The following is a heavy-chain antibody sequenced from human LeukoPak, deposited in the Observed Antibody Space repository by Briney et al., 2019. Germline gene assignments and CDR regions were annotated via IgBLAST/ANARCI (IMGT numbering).Heavy chain of an antibody. CDR1: GFTFGDYA. J-gene: IGHJ6*02. D-gene: IGHD3-16*01. CDR2: IRSKAYGGTT. Sequence: GGSLRLSCTASGFTFGDYAMSWARQAPGKGLEWVGFIRSKAYGGTTEYAASVNGRFTISRDDSKSIAYLQMNSLKTEDAAIYYCTFGSYYYYAMDVWGQGTTVSVSS. CDR3: TFGSYYYYAMDV. V-gene: IGHV3-49*04.